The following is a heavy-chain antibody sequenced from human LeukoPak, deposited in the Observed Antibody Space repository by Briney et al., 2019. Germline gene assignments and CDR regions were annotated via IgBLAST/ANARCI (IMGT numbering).Heavy chain of an antibody. V-gene: IGHV3-23*01. Sequence: GGSLRLSCAASGFTSSSYAMTWVRQAPGKGLEWVSTIRTTDTYYAESVKGRFTISRDNSKNSLYLQTNSLRAEDTAVYYCARSRGQQLKNGLDVWGQGTTVTVSS. CDR3: ARSRGQQLKNGLDV. J-gene: IGHJ6*02. CDR1: GFTSSSYA. D-gene: IGHD6-13*01. CDR2: IRTTDT.